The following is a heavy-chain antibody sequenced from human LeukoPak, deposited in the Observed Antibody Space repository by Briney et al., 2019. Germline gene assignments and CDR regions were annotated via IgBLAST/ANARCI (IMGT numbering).Heavy chain of an antibody. D-gene: IGHD3-9*01. CDR3: ARGDYDILTGLPFDP. V-gene: IGHV3-21*01. Sequence: PGGSLRLSCAASGFTFSSYSMNWVRQAPGKGLEWVSSISSSSSYIYYADSVKGRFTISRDNAKNSLYLQMNSLRAEDTAVYYCARGDYDILTGLPFDPWGQGTLVTVSS. CDR2: ISSSSSYI. CDR1: GFTFSSYS. J-gene: IGHJ5*02.